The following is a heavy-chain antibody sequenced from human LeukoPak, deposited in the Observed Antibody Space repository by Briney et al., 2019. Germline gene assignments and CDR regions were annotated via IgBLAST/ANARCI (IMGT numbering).Heavy chain of an antibody. CDR3: AGSTVTTDIDY. J-gene: IGHJ4*02. D-gene: IGHD4-17*01. CDR1: GGSFSGYY. Sequence: SETLSLTCAVYGGSFSGYYWSWIRQPPGKGREWIGEINHSGSTNYNPSLKSRVTISVDTSKSQFSLKLSSVTAADTAVYYCAGSTVTTDIDYWGQGTLVTVSS. V-gene: IGHV4-34*01. CDR2: INHSGST.